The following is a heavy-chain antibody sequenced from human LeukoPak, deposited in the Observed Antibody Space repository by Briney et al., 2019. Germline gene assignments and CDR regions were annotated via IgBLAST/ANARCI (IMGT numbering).Heavy chain of an antibody. D-gene: IGHD3-3*01. CDR3: ARDSHYDFWSGNIDY. J-gene: IGHJ4*02. V-gene: IGHV1-69*13. Sequence: SVKVSCKASGGTFSSYAISWVRQAPGQGLEWMGGIIPIFGTANYAQKFQGRVTITADESTSTAYMELSSLRSEDTAVYYCARDSHYDFWSGNIDYWGQGTLVTVSS. CDR1: GGTFSSYA. CDR2: IIPIFGTA.